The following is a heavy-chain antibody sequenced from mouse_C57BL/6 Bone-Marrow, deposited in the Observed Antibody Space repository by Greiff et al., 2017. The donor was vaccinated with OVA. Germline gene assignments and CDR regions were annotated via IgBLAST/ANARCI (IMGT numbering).Heavy chain of an antibody. Sequence: EVQVVESGGGLVQPGGSLSLSCAASGFTFTDYYMSWVRQPPGKALEWLGFIRTKANGYTTEYSSSVKGRFTISRDKSQSSLYLQMHALRAEDSATYYCASTRRGWFAYWGQGTLVTVSA. V-gene: IGHV7-3*01. CDR1: GFTFTDYY. CDR3: ASTRRGWFAY. CDR2: IRTKANGYTT. J-gene: IGHJ3*01.